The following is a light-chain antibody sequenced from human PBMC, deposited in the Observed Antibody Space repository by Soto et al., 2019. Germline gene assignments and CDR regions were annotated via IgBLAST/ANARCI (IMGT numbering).Light chain of an antibody. V-gene: IGLV2-23*03. Sequence: QSALTQPASVSGSPGQSITISCTGTSSDVGNYNLVSWYQQHPGKAPKLMIYEGSKRPSGVSNRFSGSKSGNTASLTISGLQAEDEADYYCCSYAGSTTFRVLFGGGTKLTGL. CDR2: EGS. CDR1: SSDVGNYNL. J-gene: IGLJ2*01. CDR3: CSYAGSTTFRVL.